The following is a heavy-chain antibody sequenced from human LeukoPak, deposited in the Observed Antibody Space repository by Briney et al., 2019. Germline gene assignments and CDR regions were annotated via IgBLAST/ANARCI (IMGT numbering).Heavy chain of an antibody. CDR2: ISGSGGST. CDR1: GFTFSSYG. J-gene: IGHJ5*02. D-gene: IGHD2-15*01. V-gene: IGHV3-23*01. Sequence: GSLRLSCAASGFTFSSYGMSWVRQAPGKGLEWVSAISGSGGSTYYADSVKGRFTISRDNSKNTLYLQMNSLRAEDTAVYYCAKGTYCSGGSCYSTSNWFDPWGQGTLVTVSS. CDR3: AKGTYCSGGSCYSTSNWFDP.